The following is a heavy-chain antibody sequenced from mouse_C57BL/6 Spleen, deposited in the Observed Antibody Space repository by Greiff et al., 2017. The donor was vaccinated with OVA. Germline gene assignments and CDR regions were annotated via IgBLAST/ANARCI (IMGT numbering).Heavy chain of an antibody. CDR3: ARHGIYYYGSSYPSFDY. D-gene: IGHD1-1*01. V-gene: IGHV5-6*01. J-gene: IGHJ2*01. CDR2: ISSGGSYT. CDR1: GFTFSSYG. Sequence: EVQLQESGGDLVKPGGSLKLSCAASGFTFSSYGMSWVRQTPDKRLEWVATISSGGSYTYYPDSVKGRFTISRDNAKNTLYLQMSSLKSEDTAMYYCARHGIYYYGSSYPSFDYWGQGTTLTVSS.